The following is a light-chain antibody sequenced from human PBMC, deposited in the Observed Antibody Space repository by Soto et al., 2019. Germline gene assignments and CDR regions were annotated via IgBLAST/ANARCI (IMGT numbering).Light chain of an antibody. CDR3: SSYTSISTLV. Sequence: QSALTQPASVSGSPGQSITISCTGTSSHIGGYNFVSWYQHHPGKAPKLMIYDVNNRTSGVSNLFSGSKSANTASLTISGLPAEDEADYYCSSYTSISTLVFGGGTKLTVL. CDR2: DVN. V-gene: IGLV2-14*03. CDR1: SSHIGGYNF. J-gene: IGLJ2*01.